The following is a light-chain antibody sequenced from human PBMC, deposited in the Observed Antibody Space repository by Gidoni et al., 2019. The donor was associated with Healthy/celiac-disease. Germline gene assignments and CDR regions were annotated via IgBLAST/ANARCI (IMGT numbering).Light chain of an antibody. V-gene: IGKV3-11*01. J-gene: IGKJ1*01. CDR2: DAS. CDR1: QSVSSY. Sequence: EIVLTQSPATLSLSPGERATLSCRASQSVSSYLAWYQQKPGQAPRLLIYDASNRATGIPARFRGSGSGTDFTLTISSLEPEDFAVYYCQQRSNWGWTFGQGTKVEIK. CDR3: QQRSNWGWT.